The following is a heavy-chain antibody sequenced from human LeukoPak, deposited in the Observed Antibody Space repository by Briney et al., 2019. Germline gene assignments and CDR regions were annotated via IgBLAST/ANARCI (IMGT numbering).Heavy chain of an antibody. D-gene: IGHD6-19*01. CDR3: ARGWYSSSY. CDR1: GGSISSSSYY. Sequence: SETLSLTCTVSGGSISSSSYYWGWIRQPPGKGLEWIGSIYYSGSTYYNPSLKSRVTISVDTSKNQFSLKLSSVTAADTAVYYCARGWYSSSYWGQGTLVTVSS. CDR2: IYYSGST. J-gene: IGHJ4*02. V-gene: IGHV4-39*07.